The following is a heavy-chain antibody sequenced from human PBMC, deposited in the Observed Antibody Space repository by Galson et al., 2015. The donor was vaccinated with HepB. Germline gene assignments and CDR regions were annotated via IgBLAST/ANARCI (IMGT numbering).Heavy chain of an antibody. CDR2: IKSKTDGGTT. D-gene: IGHD3-22*01. CDR1: GFTFSNAW. V-gene: IGHV3-15*07. CDR3: TTAYYYRGFYYYYYMDV. Sequence: SLRLSCAASGFTFSNAWMNWVRQAPGKGLEWVGRIKSKTDGGTTDYAAPVKGRFTISRDDSKNTLYLQMNSLKTEDTAVYYCTTAYYYRGFYYYYYMDVWGKGTTVTVSS. J-gene: IGHJ6*03.